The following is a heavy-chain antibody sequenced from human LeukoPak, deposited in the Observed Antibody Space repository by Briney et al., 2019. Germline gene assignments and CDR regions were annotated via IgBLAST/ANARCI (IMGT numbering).Heavy chain of an antibody. CDR3: ARDRASGRGHDY. D-gene: IGHD1-26*01. J-gene: IGHJ4*02. CDR1: GFTFSSYS. Sequence: PGGSLRLSCAASGFTFSSYSVNWVRQAPGRGLEWVSYISSSSTTVYYADSVKGRFTISRDNAKNSLYLQMNSVRAEDTAVYYCARDRASGRGHDYWGQGTLVTVSS. CDR2: ISSSSTTV. V-gene: IGHV3-48*01.